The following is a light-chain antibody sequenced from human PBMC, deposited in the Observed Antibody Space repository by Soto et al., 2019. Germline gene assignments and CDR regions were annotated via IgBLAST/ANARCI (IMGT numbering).Light chain of an antibody. CDR3: PPPRR. CDR1: QSVSSY. Sequence: EIVLTQSPATLSLSPGEIATLSCRASQSVSSYLAWYQQKPGQAPRLLIYDASTRALDTPARFAVSGSGTEFTIAIVNPYAVDSSMDYCPPPRRFGQGTKVDIK. CDR2: DAS. V-gene: IGKV3-11*01. J-gene: IGKJ1*01.